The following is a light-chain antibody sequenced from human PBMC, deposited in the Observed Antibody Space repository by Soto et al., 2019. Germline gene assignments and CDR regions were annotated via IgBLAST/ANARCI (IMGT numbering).Light chain of an antibody. CDR3: SSYTSSSTVV. CDR2: EVS. J-gene: IGLJ2*01. Sequence: QSALTQPPSASGSPGQSVTISCTGTSSDVGAYNFVSWYQQHPGKAPKIMIYEVSNRPSGVSNRFSGSKSGNTASLTISGLQAEDEADYYCSSYTSSSTVVFGGGTKLTVL. CDR1: SSDVGAYNF. V-gene: IGLV2-14*01.